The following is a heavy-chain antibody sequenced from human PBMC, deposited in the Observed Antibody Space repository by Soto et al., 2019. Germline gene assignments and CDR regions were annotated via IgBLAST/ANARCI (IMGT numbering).Heavy chain of an antibody. Sequence: ASVKVSCKASGYTFTSYGISWVRQAPGQGLEWMGWISAYNGNTNYAQKLQGRVTMTTDTSTSTAYMELRSLRSDDTAVYYCARDDLVVYASIYYYHMDVWGKGTTLTVSS. CDR2: ISAYNGNT. V-gene: IGHV1-18*01. CDR1: GYTFTSYG. D-gene: IGHD2-8*02. J-gene: IGHJ6*03. CDR3: ARDDLVVYASIYYYHMDV.